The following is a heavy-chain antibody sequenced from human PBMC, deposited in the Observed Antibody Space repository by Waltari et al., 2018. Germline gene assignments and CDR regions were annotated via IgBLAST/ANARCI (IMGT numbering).Heavy chain of an antibody. V-gene: IGHV4-59*01. CDR1: GGSITGYY. CDR2: IYYNGNT. J-gene: IGHJ4*02. D-gene: IGHD4-17*01. Sequence: TCTVSGGSITGYYWSWIRQPPGKGLEWIGHIYYNGNTDYNPSLKSRVTISVDTSKNQFSLKLSSVTAADTAVYYCAREIYGGNSRPYDYWGQGTLVTVSS. CDR3: AREIYGGNSRPYDY.